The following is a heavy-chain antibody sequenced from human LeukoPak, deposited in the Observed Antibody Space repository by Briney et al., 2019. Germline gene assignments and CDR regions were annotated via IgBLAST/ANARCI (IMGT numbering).Heavy chain of an antibody. J-gene: IGHJ5*02. CDR2: IYTSGST. CDR1: GGSISSGSYY. Sequence: SETLSLTCTVSGGSISSGSYYWSWIRQPAGKGLEWIGRIYTSGSTNYSPSLKSRVTISVDTSKNQFSLKLSSVTAADTAVYYCAREPLGVYNNWFDPWGQGTLVTVSS. V-gene: IGHV4-61*02. D-gene: IGHD6-13*01. CDR3: AREPLGVYNNWFDP.